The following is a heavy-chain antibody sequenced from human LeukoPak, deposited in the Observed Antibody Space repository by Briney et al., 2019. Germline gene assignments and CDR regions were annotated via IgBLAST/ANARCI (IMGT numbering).Heavy chain of an antibody. CDR1: GFTFSSYA. Sequence: PGGSLRLSCAASGFTFSSYAMSWVRQAPGKGLEWVSANSGSGGSTYYADSVKGRFTISRDNSKNTLYLQMNSLRAEDTAVYYCAKDGPLVVTAPGHYWGQGTLVTVSS. CDR2: NSGSGGST. CDR3: AKDGPLVVTAPGHY. J-gene: IGHJ4*02. V-gene: IGHV3-23*01. D-gene: IGHD2-21*02.